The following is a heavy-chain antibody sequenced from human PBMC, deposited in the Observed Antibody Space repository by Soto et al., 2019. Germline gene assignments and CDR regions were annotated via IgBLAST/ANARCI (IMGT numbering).Heavy chain of an antibody. CDR2: IYYSGST. D-gene: IGHD5-12*01. CDR3: AAGGGLPRYY. V-gene: IGHV4-59*12. CDR1: GGSISSYY. Sequence: SETLSLTCTVSGGSISSYYWSWIRQPPGKGLEWIGYIYYSGSTYYNPSLKSRVTISVDRSKNQFSLKLSSVTAADTAVYYCAAGGGLPRYYWGQGTLVTVS. J-gene: IGHJ4*02.